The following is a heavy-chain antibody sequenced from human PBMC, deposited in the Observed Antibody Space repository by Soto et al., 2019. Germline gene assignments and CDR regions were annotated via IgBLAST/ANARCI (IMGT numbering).Heavy chain of an antibody. D-gene: IGHD1-26*01. CDR1: GGSISSYH. V-gene: IGHV4-59*01. J-gene: IGHJ5*02. CDR2: VFYTGST. Sequence: SETLSLTCTVSGGSISSYHWSWIRQSPGKGLEWIGYVFYTGSTKYNPALKRRVTISVDTSKNQFSLKLSSVSAADTGLYYCARSYSGTFYGYDTWGQGILVTVSS. CDR3: ARSYSGTFYGYDT.